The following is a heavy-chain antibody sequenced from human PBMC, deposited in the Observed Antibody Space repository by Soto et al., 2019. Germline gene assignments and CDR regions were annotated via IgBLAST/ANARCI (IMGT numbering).Heavy chain of an antibody. D-gene: IGHD1-26*01. V-gene: IGHV3-15*05. Sequence: ELQLVESGGGLVKPGGSLRLSCAASGFDFSNGWMSWVRQAPGKGLEWVGRIKSKTDGGTTDYAAPVKGRFTISRDDSKNTLELQMNRRKSENTAVYYWTTHEWEWCQGDLVTGSS. CDR3: TTHEWE. CDR2: IKSKTDGGTT. CDR1: GFDFSNGW. J-gene: IGHJ4*02.